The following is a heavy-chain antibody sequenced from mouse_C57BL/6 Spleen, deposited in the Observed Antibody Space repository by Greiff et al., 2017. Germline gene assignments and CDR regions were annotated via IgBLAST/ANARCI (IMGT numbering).Heavy chain of an antibody. Sequence: EVQVVESGEGLVKPGGSLKLSCAASGFTFSSYAMSWVRQTPEKRLEWVAYISSGGDYIYYADTVKGRFTISRDNARNTLYLQMSSLKSEDTAMYYCTRDQRGSSWFAYWGQGTLVTVSA. CDR2: ISSGGDYI. J-gene: IGHJ3*01. D-gene: IGHD1-1*01. CDR1: GFTFSSYA. CDR3: TRDQRGSSWFAY. V-gene: IGHV5-9-1*02.